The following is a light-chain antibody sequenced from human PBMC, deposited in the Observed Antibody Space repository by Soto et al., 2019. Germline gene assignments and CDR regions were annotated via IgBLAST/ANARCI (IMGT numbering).Light chain of an antibody. CDR1: QSVSSN. CDR3: QQYNNWPRT. J-gene: IGKJ2*01. CDR2: GAS. Sequence: EIVMTQSPATLSVSPGERATVSGRASQSVSSNLAWYQQKPGQAPRLLIYGASTRATGIPARFSGSGSGTEFTLTIGSMRSEDFAVYFGQQYNNWPRTCGQGTKLEIK. V-gene: IGKV3-15*01.